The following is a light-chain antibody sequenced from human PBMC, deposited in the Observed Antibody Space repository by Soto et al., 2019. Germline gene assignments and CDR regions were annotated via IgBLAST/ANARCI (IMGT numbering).Light chain of an antibody. V-gene: IGKV1D-12*01. CDR1: QDISNW. J-gene: IGKJ5*01. Sequence: DIKMTQSPSTMTASVGDRVTITCRASQDISNWLAWYQHKPGKGPKLLIYGASTLESGVPSRFSGSGSGTDFTLTISSLQPEDFATYYCQQANSFLSITFGQGTRLEIK. CDR2: GAS. CDR3: QQANSFLSIT.